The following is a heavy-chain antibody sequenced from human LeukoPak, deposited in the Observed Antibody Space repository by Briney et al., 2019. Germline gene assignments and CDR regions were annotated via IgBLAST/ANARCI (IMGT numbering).Heavy chain of an antibody. CDR1: GYTFSSYY. D-gene: IGHD4-17*01. CDR3: AVKDDYGENYFDY. Sequence: SVQLYCKASGYTFSSYYMHWVRQSPGPVLEWMGIINPSGGSTSYAQKFQGRVTMTRDTSTSTVYMELSSLRSEDTAVYYCAVKDDYGENYFDYWGQGTLVTVSS. J-gene: IGHJ4*02. V-gene: IGHV1-46*01. CDR2: INPSGGST.